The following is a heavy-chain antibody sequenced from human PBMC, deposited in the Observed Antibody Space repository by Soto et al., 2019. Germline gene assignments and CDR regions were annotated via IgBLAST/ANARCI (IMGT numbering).Heavy chain of an antibody. Sequence: ASVKVSCKASGYTFASHAMHWVRQAPGQRLEWMGWISAGNGNTKYSQKFQGRVTITTDTSASTGYMELSSLRSEDTAVYYCARDGIAAAGTSWFDPWGQGTLVTVSS. V-gene: IGHV1-3*01. J-gene: IGHJ5*02. CDR2: ISAGNGNT. D-gene: IGHD6-13*01. CDR3: ARDGIAAAGTSWFDP. CDR1: GYTFASHA.